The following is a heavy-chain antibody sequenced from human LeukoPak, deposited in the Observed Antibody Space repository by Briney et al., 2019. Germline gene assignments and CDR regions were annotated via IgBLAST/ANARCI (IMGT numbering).Heavy chain of an antibody. D-gene: IGHD1-20*01. Sequence: GGSLRLSCVTSGFSFDDYSISWVRQAPGKGLEWVGFIRIKAYAETTEYAASLKGRVTISRDDSKSIAFLQINSLKIEDTAMYYCFKAREKYNWNDGSGDYWGQGTLVTVSS. J-gene: IGHJ4*02. CDR2: IRIKAYAETT. V-gene: IGHV3-49*04. CDR3: FKAREKYNWNDGSGDY. CDR1: GFSFDDYS.